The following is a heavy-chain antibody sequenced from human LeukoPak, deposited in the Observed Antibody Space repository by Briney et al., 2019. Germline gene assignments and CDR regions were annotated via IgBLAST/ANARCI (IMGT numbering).Heavy chain of an antibody. D-gene: IGHD3-22*01. V-gene: IGHV1-69*04. CDR2: LIPILGIA. Sequence: SVKVSCKASGGTFSSYASSGVRQARGQGLEGMGRLIPILGIANYAQKFQGRVTITADKSTSTDYMELSSLRSEDTAVYYCARDPQPTYYYDSSGYYTGAFDIWGQGTMVTVSS. CDR1: GGTFSSYA. CDR3: ARDPQPTYYYDSSGYYTGAFDI. J-gene: IGHJ3*02.